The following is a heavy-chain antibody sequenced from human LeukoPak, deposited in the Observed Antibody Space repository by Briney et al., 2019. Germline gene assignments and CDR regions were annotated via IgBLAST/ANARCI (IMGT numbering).Heavy chain of an antibody. Sequence: PGGSLRLSCAASGFTFSSYGMHWVRQAPGKGLGWVAFIRYDGSNKYYADSVKGRFTISRDNSKNTLYLQMNSLRAEDTAVYYCAKNSDSSSWYETVDAFDIWGQGTMVTVSS. V-gene: IGHV3-30*02. J-gene: IGHJ3*02. D-gene: IGHD6-13*01. CDR2: IRYDGSNK. CDR1: GFTFSSYG. CDR3: AKNSDSSSWYETVDAFDI.